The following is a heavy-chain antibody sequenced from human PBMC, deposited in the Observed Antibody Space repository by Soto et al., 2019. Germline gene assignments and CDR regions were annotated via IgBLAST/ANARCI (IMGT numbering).Heavy chain of an antibody. Sequence: SETLSLTCTVSGGSISSSSYYWGWIRQPPGKGLEWIGSIYYSGSTYYNPSLKSRVTISVDTSKNQFSLKLSSVTAADTAVYYCATLETTNFDYWGQGTLVTVSS. CDR1: GGSISSSSYY. V-gene: IGHV4-39*01. CDR3: ATLETTNFDY. D-gene: IGHD1-1*01. J-gene: IGHJ4*02. CDR2: IYYSGST.